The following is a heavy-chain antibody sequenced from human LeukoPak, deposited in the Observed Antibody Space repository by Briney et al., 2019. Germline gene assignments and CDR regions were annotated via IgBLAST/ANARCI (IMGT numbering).Heavy chain of an antibody. D-gene: IGHD2/OR15-2a*01. J-gene: IGHJ4*02. Sequence: GGSLRLSCTASGFTFGDYAMSWVRQAPGKGLEHVSGISSNGYNTYYANSVEGRFTISRDNSKNTLYLQMGSLRGEDMAVYYCARRPVSSQYYFDYWGQGALVTVSS. CDR3: ARRPVSSQYYFDY. CDR2: ISSNGYNT. V-gene: IGHV3-64*01. CDR1: GFTFGDYA.